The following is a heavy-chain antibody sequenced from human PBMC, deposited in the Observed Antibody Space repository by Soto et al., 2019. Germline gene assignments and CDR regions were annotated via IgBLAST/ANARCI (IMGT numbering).Heavy chain of an antibody. CDR1: GFTFSSYW. CDR2: IKQDGSEK. Sequence: SLRLSCAASGFTFSSYWMSWVRQAPGKGLEWVANIKQDGSEKYYVDSVKGRFTISRDNAKNSLYLQMNSLRAEDTAVYYCAGHYCSGGTCLFDYWGQGTLVTVSS. CDR3: AGHYCSGGTCLFDY. D-gene: IGHD2-15*01. V-gene: IGHV3-7*01. J-gene: IGHJ4*02.